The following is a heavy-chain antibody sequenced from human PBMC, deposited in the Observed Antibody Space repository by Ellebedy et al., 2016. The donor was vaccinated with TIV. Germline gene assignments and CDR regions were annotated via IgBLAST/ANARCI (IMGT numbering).Heavy chain of an antibody. Sequence: MPSETLSLTCTVSGGSVSSDNYYWTWFRQPPGKDLEWIGYIYSSGRTDYKHSLKSRMAISVDTSRNQISLQLSSFTAADTAVYYCSAAYGRVTPAYWGPGTLVTVSS. CDR3: SAAYGRVTPAY. D-gene: IGHD4-17*01. CDR1: GGSVSSDNYY. V-gene: IGHV4-61*01. J-gene: IGHJ4*02. CDR2: IYSSGRT.